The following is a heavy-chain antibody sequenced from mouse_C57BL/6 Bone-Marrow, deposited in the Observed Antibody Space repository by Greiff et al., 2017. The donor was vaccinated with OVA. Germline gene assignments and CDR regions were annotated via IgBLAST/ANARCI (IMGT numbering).Heavy chain of an antibody. CDR2: IYPGDGDT. J-gene: IGHJ2*01. D-gene: IGHD1-1*01. CDR3: ARNGSSGGYFDY. V-gene: IGHV1-82*01. Sequence: QVQLQQSGPELVKPGASVKISCKASGYAFSSSWMNWVKQRPGKGLEWIGRIYPGDGDTNYNGKFKGKATLTAAKSSSTDYMQLSSLTSEDSAVYYCARNGSSGGYFDYWGQGTTLTVSS. CDR1: GYAFSSSW.